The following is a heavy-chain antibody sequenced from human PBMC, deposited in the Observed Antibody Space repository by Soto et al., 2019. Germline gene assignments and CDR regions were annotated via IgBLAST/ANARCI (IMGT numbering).Heavy chain of an antibody. CDR3: SRVDPGETSPFDH. V-gene: IGHV1-46*03. Sequence: ASVKVSCKASGYIFTSYYIHWVRQAPGQGLEWMGWINPFDGSRMFAQSFQGRVTKTRDTSTSTVYMEVSSLRSEDTAVYYCSRVDPGETSPFDHWGQGTLVTVSS. CDR1: GYIFTSYY. D-gene: IGHD3-10*01. J-gene: IGHJ4*02. CDR2: INPFDGSR.